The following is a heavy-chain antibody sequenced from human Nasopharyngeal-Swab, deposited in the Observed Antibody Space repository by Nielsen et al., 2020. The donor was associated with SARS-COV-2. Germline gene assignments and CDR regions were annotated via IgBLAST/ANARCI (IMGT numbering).Heavy chain of an antibody. V-gene: IGHV3-7*01. J-gene: IGHJ4*02. CDR3: ASAASLDY. CDR2: IKQDGSEK. CDR1: GFTFSSYW. D-gene: IGHD6-13*01. Sequence: GESLKISCAASGFTFSSYWMSWVRQAPGKGLEWVANIKQDGSEKYYVDSVKGRFTISRDNAKNSLYLQMNSLGGEGTAVYYWASAASLDYWGPGNLVTV.